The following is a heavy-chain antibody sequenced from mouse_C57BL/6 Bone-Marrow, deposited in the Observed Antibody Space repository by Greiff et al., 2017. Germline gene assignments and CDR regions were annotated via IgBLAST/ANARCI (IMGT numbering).Heavy chain of an antibody. CDR3: ALSGSSPLAY. CDR2: IYPGSGST. V-gene: IGHV1-55*01. J-gene: IGHJ3*01. D-gene: IGHD1-1*01. CDR1: GYTFTSYW. Sequence: QVQLQQPGAELVKPGASVKMSCKASGYTFTSYWITWVKQRPGQGLEWIGDIYPGSGSTNYNEKFKSKATLTVDKSSSTAYMQLSSLTSEDSAVYYCALSGSSPLAYWGQGTLVTVSA.